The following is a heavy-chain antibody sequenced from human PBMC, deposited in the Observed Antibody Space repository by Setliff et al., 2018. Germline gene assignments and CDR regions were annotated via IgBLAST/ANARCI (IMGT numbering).Heavy chain of an antibody. D-gene: IGHD2-15*01. CDR3: ASERESASRQTYFDS. Sequence: SETLSLTCAVYGGSFSTYYWIWIRQLPGKGLEWIGEINHSGSTNYNPSLKSRVTILSDTSKNQFSLILSSVTAADTAVYYCASERESASRQTYFDSWGQGTLVTVSS. CDR1: GGSFSTYY. V-gene: IGHV4-34*01. J-gene: IGHJ4*02. CDR2: INHSGST.